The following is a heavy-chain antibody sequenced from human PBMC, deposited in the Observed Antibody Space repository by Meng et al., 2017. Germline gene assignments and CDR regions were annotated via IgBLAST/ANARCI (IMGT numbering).Heavy chain of an antibody. V-gene: IGHV1-2*06. J-gene: IGHJ6*02. Sequence: QVQSVQTGAEVKQPGSSVKVSCKASGYTFTGYYMHWVRQAPGQGLEWMGRINPNSGGTNYAQKFQGRVTMTRDTSISTAYMELSRLRSDDTAVYYCASEVGATSTPIFYGMDVWGQGTTVTVSS. CDR2: INPNSGGT. D-gene: IGHD1-26*01. CDR1: GYTFTGYY. CDR3: ASEVGATSTPIFYGMDV.